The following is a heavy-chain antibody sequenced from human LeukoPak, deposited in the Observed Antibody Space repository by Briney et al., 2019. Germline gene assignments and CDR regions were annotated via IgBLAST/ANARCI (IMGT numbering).Heavy chain of an antibody. Sequence: SETLSLTCTVSGGSISSYYWSWIRQPPGKGLEWIGYIYYSGSTNYNPSLKSRVTISVDTSKNQFSLKLSSVTAAVTAVYYCAXXLXVAGTSAFDIWGQGTMVTVSS. J-gene: IGHJ3*02. CDR2: IYYSGST. CDR3: AXXLXVAGTSAFDI. D-gene: IGHD6-19*01. CDR1: GGSISSYY. V-gene: IGHV4-59*01.